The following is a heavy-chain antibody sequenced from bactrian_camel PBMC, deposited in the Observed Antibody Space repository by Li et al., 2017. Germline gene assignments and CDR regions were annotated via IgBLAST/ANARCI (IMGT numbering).Heavy chain of an antibody. V-gene: IGHV3S6*01. Sequence: HVQLVESGGGSVQAGGSLRLSCAASGFTHSTYCLGWFHQAPGKEREGVAGIYQHAIRTYYADSVKGRFTVSRDNTRNMVYLQMNDLKPEDTAMYYCAANPDVVVAGTSLLGLTPRSGYWGQGTQVTVS. CDR3: AANPDVVVAGTSLLGLTPRSGY. J-gene: IGHJ6*01. CDR1: GFTHSTYC. CDR2: IYQHAIRT. D-gene: IGHD1*01.